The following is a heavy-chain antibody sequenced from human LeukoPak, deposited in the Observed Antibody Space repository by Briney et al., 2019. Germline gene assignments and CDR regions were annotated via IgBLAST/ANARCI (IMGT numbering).Heavy chain of an antibody. CDR3: ARRRSIQLWASFDY. V-gene: IGHV1-69*13. Sequence: ASVEVSCKASGGTFNSYAISWVRQAPGQGLEWMGGIIPIFGTANYAQKFQGRVTITADESTSTAYMELSSLRSEDTAVYYCARRRSIQLWASFDYWGQGTLVTVSS. J-gene: IGHJ4*02. CDR1: GGTFNSYA. CDR2: IIPIFGTA. D-gene: IGHD5-18*01.